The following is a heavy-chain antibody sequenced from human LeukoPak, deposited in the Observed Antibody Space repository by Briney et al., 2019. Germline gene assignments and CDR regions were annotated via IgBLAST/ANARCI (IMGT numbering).Heavy chain of an antibody. V-gene: IGHV3-21*01. CDR3: AKDFGLQWVLDS. CDR2: ISSRSTYI. D-gene: IGHD1-26*01. J-gene: IGHJ5*02. CDR1: GFTFGSYN. Sequence: NPGGSLRLSCAASGFTFGSYNMNWVRQAPGKGLEWVSSISSRSTYINYSDSVKGRFTISRDNAKNTLYLQMNSLRVEDTAVYYCAKDFGLQWVLDSWGQGTLVTVSS.